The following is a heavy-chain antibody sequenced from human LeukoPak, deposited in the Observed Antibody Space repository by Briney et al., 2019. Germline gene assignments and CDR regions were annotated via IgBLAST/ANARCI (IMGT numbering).Heavy chain of an antibody. V-gene: IGHV3-23*01. D-gene: IGHD3-10*01. Sequence: GGSLRLSCAASGFTFSNYVMTWVRQAPGKGLEWVSLIRGSGDTTYYADSVTGRFTISRDNSRNMLYLQMNSLRAEDTAVYYCATLSYYGSGSYYPSEYYFDYWGQGTLVTVSS. CDR3: ATLSYYGSGSYYPSEYYFDY. J-gene: IGHJ4*02. CDR1: GFTFSNYV. CDR2: IRGSGDTT.